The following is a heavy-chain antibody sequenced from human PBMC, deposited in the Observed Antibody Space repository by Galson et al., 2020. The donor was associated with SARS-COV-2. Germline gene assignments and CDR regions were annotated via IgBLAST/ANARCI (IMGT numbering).Heavy chain of an antibody. D-gene: IGHD1-7*01. V-gene: IGHV4-30-4*01. CDR3: ARVSVGTYSPYFDY. CDR1: GGSFINGAFY. CDR2: IYYSGGT. Sequence: SETLSLTCTVSGGSFINGAFYWSWIRQPPGKGLEWIGHIYYSGGTFYSPSLKSRITMSVDTPKNQFSLRLTSVTAADTAVYYCARVSVGTYSPYFDYWGQGTLVTVSS. J-gene: IGHJ4*02.